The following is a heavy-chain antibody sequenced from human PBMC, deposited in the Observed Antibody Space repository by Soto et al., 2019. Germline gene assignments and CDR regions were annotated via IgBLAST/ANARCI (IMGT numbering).Heavy chain of an antibody. J-gene: IGHJ5*02. D-gene: IGHD4-17*01. CDR1: GGTFSSYA. CDR3: ARHPDYGDLSGWFDP. CDR2: IIPLFGTT. V-gene: IGHV1-69*06. Sequence: SVKVSCKPSGGTFSSYAVSWVRQAPGQGLEWMGGIIPLFGTTHYAQRFQGRVTITADKSTSTVYMDLGSLRSGDTALYYCARHPDYGDLSGWFDPWGQGTLVTVSS.